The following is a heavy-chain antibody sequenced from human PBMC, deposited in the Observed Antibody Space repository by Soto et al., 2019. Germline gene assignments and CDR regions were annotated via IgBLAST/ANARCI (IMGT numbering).Heavy chain of an antibody. CDR3: ARGTSYYYYMDV. Sequence: QVPPVQSGAEVKKPGASVKVSCKASGYTFTNYTMHWVRQAPGQRLEWMGWINAGNGNTKYSQKFQGRVTITRDTSASTAYMELSSLRSEDTAVYYCARGTSYYYYMDVWGKGTTVTVSS. CDR2: INAGNGNT. CDR1: GYTFTNYT. V-gene: IGHV1-3*01. J-gene: IGHJ6*03. D-gene: IGHD3-10*01.